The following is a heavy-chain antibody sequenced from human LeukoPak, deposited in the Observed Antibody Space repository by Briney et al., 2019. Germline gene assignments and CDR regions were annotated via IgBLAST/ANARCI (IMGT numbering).Heavy chain of an antibody. CDR3: ARVELGAAEYYYYYYGMDV. CDR1: GFAFSSYW. CDR2: INSDGSST. D-gene: IGHD6-13*01. Sequence: PGGSLRLSRAASGFAFSSYWMHWVRQAPGKGLVWVSRINSDGSSTSYADFVKGRFTISRDNAKNTLYLQMNSLRAEDTAVYYCARVELGAAEYYYYYYGMDVWGKGTTVTVSS. J-gene: IGHJ6*04. V-gene: IGHV3-74*01.